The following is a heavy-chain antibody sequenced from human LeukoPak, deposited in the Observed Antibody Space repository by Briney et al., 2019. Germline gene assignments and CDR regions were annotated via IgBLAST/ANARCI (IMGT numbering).Heavy chain of an antibody. CDR3: ARLPSRVRGVPRDYFDY. CDR2: IYTSGST. V-gene: IGHV4-4*07. CDR1: GGSISSYY. J-gene: IGHJ4*02. Sequence: TSSETLSLTCTVSGGSISSYYWSWIRQPAGKGLEWIGRIYTSGSTNYNPSLKSRVTMSVDTSKNQFSLKLSSVTAADTAVYYCARLPSRVRGVPRDYFDYWGQGTLVTVSS. D-gene: IGHD3-10*01.